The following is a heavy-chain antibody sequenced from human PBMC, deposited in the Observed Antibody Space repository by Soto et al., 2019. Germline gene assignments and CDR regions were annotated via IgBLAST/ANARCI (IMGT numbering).Heavy chain of an antibody. Sequence: PGESLKISGNGSGYSFTRNWISWVRQMPGKGLEWLGRIDPSDSYTNYSPSFEGHVTISADKSISTAYLQWSSLKASDTAMYYCATRKADSSGWQMDVWSQGTTVTVSS. CDR2: IDPSDSYT. CDR3: ATRKADSSGWQMDV. CDR1: GYSFTRNW. J-gene: IGHJ6*01. D-gene: IGHD6-19*01. V-gene: IGHV5-10-1*01.